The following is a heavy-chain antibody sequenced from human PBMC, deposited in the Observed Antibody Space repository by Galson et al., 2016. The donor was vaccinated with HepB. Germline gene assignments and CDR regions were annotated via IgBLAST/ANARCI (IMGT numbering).Heavy chain of an antibody. Sequence: SLRLSCAASGFRFSSYAVSWVRQAPGKGLEWVSGISGSGGRTYYADSVKGRFTISRDNSKNTLYLQMNSLRAEDTAVYYCARTSDHVYYGMDVWGQGTTVTVSS. CDR2: ISGSGGRT. J-gene: IGHJ6*02. D-gene: IGHD1-14*01. V-gene: IGHV3-23*01. CDR1: GFRFSSYA. CDR3: ARTSDHVYYGMDV.